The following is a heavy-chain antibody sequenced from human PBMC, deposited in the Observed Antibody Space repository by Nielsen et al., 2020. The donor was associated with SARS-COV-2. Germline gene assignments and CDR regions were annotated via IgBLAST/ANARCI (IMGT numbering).Heavy chain of an antibody. Sequence: GESLKISCAASGFPFSDFYMSWIRQAPGKGLEWLSYIGQGGTPIYYADSVKGRFSISRENAKNSLYLQMNSLRDEDTAVYYCAREGLHGYYDYYDMDVWGQGTTVTVSS. CDR1: GFPFSDFY. D-gene: IGHD2-15*01. CDR2: IGQGGTPI. J-gene: IGHJ6*02. CDR3: AREGLHGYYDYYDMDV. V-gene: IGHV3-11*04.